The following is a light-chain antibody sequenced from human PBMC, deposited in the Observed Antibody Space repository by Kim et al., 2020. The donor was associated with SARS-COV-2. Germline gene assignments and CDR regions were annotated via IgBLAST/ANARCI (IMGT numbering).Light chain of an antibody. CDR1: QDIKNY. CDR2: SAS. Sequence: DIQMTQSPSSLSASVGDRVTITCRASQDIKNYLAWYQQKPGKVPHLLIYSASTLQSGVPSRFSGSGSGTDFTLTISSLQPEDVATYYCQNYNSAPPVTFGGGTKVDIK. J-gene: IGKJ4*01. CDR3: QNYNSAPPVT. V-gene: IGKV1-27*01.